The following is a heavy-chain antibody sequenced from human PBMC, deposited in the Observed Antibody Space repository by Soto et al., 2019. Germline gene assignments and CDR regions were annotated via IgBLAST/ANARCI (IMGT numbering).Heavy chain of an antibody. CDR3: AGEFGDAGWFAP. V-gene: IGHV3-11*01. J-gene: IGHJ5*02. CDR1: GFTFSDYN. Sequence: QLQLVESGGGLVKPGGSLRLSCAASGFTFSDYNMHWIRQAPGKGLEWVSHISSSGSTTVYADSVQGRFTISRDNAKNAMYVEMHSLRAEDTAVYYCAGEFGDAGWFAPWGQGTLVTVSS. CDR2: ISSSGSTT. D-gene: IGHD3-3*01.